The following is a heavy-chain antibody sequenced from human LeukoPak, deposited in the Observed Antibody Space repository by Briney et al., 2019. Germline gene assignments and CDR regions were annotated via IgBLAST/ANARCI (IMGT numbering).Heavy chain of an antibody. J-gene: IGHJ3*02. CDR1: GFTFSSYS. D-gene: IGHD2-15*01. CDR2: ISSSSRYI. CDR3: ARELDCSGGSCYANAFDI. Sequence: GGSLRLSCAASGFTFSSYSMNCVRQAPGKGGEGVSSISSSSRYIYYADSVKGRFNISRDNAKNSLYLQMNSLRDEDTAVYYCARELDCSGGSCYANAFDIWGQGTMVTVSS. V-gene: IGHV3-21*01.